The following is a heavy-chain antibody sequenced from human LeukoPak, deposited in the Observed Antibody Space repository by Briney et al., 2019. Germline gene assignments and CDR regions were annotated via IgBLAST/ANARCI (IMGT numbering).Heavy chain of an antibody. CDR3: ARHRDDSSGYYYSYYYYYYMDV. Sequence: SETLSLTCAVYGGSFSGYYWSWIRQPPGKGLEWIGEINHSGSTNYNPSLESRVTISVDTSKNQFSLKLSSVTAADTAVYYCARHRDDSSGYYYSYYYYYYMDVWGKGTTVTISS. CDR1: GGSFSGYY. D-gene: IGHD3-22*01. CDR2: INHSGST. J-gene: IGHJ6*03. V-gene: IGHV4-34*01.